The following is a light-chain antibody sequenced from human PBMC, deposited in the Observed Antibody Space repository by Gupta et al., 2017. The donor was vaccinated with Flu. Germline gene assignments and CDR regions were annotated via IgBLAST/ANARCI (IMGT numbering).Light chain of an antibody. V-gene: IGKV1-33*01. CDR2: DAS. Sequence: DIQLTQSPSSLYASIGDKVTITCQASQDINNYLNWYQQTPGKAPNILIYDASNLETGVPSRFCGSSSGKSFTFTISSLQPEDVATYFCQQKQSLSVTFGGGTKVEIE. J-gene: IGKJ4*01. CDR1: QDINNY. CDR3: QQKQSLSVT.